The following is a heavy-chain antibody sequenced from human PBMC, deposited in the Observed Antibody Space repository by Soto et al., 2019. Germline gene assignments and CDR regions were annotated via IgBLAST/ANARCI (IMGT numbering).Heavy chain of an antibody. V-gene: IGHV4-34*01. CDR3: ATRITVFGLLIPPFDP. D-gene: IGHD3-3*01. CDR2: INHTGGT. Sequence: SETLSLTCAVYGGSVNGYYWNWIRQPPGKGLEWIGEINHTGGTHYNQSLKSRVTMSVDTSKNQFSLRLGSVTAADTAIYYCATRITVFGLLIPPFDPWGQVTQVTVSS. CDR1: GGSVNGYY. J-gene: IGHJ5*02.